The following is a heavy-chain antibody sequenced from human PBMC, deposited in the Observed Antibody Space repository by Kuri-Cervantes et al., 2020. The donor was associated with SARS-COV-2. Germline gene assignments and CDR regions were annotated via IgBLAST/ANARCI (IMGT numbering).Heavy chain of an antibody. D-gene: IGHD3-10*01. CDR1: GFSFSSYG. V-gene: IGHV3-33*01. CDR2: IWYDGSNK. Sequence: LSLTCAASGFSFSSYGMHWVRQAPGKGREWVAVIWYDGSNKYYADSVKGRFTISRDNSKNTLYLQMNSLRAEDTAVYYFARDLAFGDLPGGYWGQGTLVTVSS. J-gene: IGHJ4*02. CDR3: ARDLAFGDLPGGY.